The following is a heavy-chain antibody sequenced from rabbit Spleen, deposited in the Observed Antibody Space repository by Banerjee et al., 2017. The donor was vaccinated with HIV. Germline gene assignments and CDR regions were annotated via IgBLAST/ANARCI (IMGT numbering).Heavy chain of an antibody. CDR1: GFSFNNNYY. J-gene: IGHJ6*01. V-gene: IGHV1S40*01. CDR2: IHVGSSSTT. CDR3: ARDTSSSFSSYGMDL. Sequence: QSLEESGGDLVKPGASLTLTCTASGFSFNNNYYMCWVRQAPGKGLEWIACIHVGSSSTTYYASWAKGRITISKTSSTTVTLQMTSLTAADTATYFCARDTSSSFSSYGMDLWGPGTLVTVS. D-gene: IGHD1-1*01.